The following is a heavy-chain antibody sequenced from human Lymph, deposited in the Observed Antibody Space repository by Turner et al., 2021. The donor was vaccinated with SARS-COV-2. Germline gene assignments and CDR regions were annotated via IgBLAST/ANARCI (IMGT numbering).Heavy chain of an antibody. CDR3: AKDPNWYVLSAVDY. CDR2: MRCSGGST. CDR1: GVTFSSYA. J-gene: IGHJ4*02. Sequence: EVQLLESGGGLVQPGGSLRLPCAASGVTFSSYAMSWVRQAPGKVLEWGAGMRCSGGSTYYADSVKGRFTIPRENSKNTLYLQMNSLRAEDTAVYYCAKDPNWYVLSAVDYWGQGTLVTVSS. V-gene: IGHV3-23*01. D-gene: IGHD1-1*01.